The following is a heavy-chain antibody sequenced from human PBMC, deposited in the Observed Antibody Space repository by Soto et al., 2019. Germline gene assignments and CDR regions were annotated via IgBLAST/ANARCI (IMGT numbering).Heavy chain of an antibody. Sequence: QITLKESGPTLVKPTQTLTLTCTFSGFSLTSRPVGVGWVRQPPGKALEWLAFIYWDDDKRYSPSLRSTLTVTTDASKTQVVLTRTTMDPAGTATYYCAHRRNYDGSWNEGVFDYWGQGILVTVSS. CDR2: IYWDDDK. CDR3: AHRRNYDGSWNEGVFDY. V-gene: IGHV2-5*02. D-gene: IGHD3-16*01. J-gene: IGHJ4*02. CDR1: GFSLTSRPVG.